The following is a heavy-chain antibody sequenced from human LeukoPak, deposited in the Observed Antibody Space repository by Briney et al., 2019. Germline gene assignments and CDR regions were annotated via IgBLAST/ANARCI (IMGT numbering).Heavy chain of an antibody. CDR3: ARSGYDYYYYNYMDV. J-gene: IGHJ6*03. CDR1: GYGFTSYW. V-gene: IGHV5-51*01. Sequence: GESLKISCKGSGYGFTSYWIGWVRQMPGKGLEWMGIIYPGDSDTRYSPSFQGQVTISADKSISTAYLQWSSLKASDTAMYYCARSGYDYYYYNYMDVWGKGTTVTVSS. CDR2: IYPGDSDT. D-gene: IGHD5-12*01.